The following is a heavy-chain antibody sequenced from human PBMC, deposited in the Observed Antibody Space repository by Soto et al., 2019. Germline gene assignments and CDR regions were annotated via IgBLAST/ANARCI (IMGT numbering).Heavy chain of an antibody. CDR1: GFTFSSYG. CDR3: AKQWLVTRGYFDL. J-gene: IGHJ2*01. V-gene: IGHV3-30*18. D-gene: IGHD6-19*01. Sequence: QVQLVESGGGVVQPGRSLRLSCAASGFTFSSYGMHWVRQAPGKGLEWVAVISYDGSNKYYADSVKGRFTISRDKSKNTGDLQMDSLRAEDTAVYYCAKQWLVTRGYFDLWGRGNLVTVSS. CDR2: ISYDGSNK.